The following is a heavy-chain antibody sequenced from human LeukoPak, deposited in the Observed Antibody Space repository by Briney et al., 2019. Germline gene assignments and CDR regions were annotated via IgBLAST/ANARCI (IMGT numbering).Heavy chain of an antibody. CDR1: GFTLSSYS. Sequence: GGPLRLSCEACGFTLSSYSMNWVRQAPGKGLEGISYISTSNNTIYHANSVKGRFTISRDNAKKSLYLQMNSLRVEDTGVYYCASWGEGALDNWGQGTLVTVSS. J-gene: IGHJ4*02. D-gene: IGHD1-26*01. CDR2: ISTSNNTI. V-gene: IGHV3-48*01. CDR3: ASWGEGALDN.